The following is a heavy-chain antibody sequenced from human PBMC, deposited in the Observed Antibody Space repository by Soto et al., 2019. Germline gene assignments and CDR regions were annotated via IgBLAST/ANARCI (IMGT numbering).Heavy chain of an antibody. V-gene: IGHV3-21*01. Sequence: GGSLRLSCVTSGFTFSSNTMNGVRQAPGKGLEWVASITSSGSYVYYADSVKGRFSASRDNAKNSLSLQMDSLRPDDTAIYFCVKDEGIEAMDVWGQGTTVTVSS. J-gene: IGHJ6*02. D-gene: IGHD3-3*02. CDR3: VKDEGIEAMDV. CDR2: ITSSGSYV. CDR1: GFTFSSNT.